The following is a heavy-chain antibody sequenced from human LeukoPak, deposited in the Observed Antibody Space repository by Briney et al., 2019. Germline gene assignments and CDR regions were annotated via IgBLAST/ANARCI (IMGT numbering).Heavy chain of an antibody. J-gene: IGHJ3*02. CDR1: GGTFSSYA. V-gene: IGHV1-69*13. D-gene: IGHD1-1*01. CDR3: ARVPPVQLDRSGGAFDI. Sequence: ASVTVSCKASGGTFSSYAISWVRQAPGQGLEWMGGVIPIFGTANYAQKFQGRVTITADESTSTAYMELGSLRSEDTAVYYCARVPPVQLDRSGGAFDIWGQGTMVTVSS. CDR2: VIPIFGTA.